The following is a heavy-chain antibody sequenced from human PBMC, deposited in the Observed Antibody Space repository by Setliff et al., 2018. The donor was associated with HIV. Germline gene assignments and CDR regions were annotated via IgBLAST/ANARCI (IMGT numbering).Heavy chain of an antibody. CDR2: IRYDGTNK. V-gene: IGHV3-30*02. CDR1: GFSLSSNG. Sequence: PGGSLRLSCEASGFSLSSNGIHWVRQAPGKGLEWVAFIRYDGTNKYYEDSVKGRFTISRDNSKNRLFLQMNSLRIEDTAVYYCVKDSGSGWCNDAFDIWGQGTKVTVSS. D-gene: IGHD6-19*01. J-gene: IGHJ3*02. CDR3: VKDSGSGWCNDAFDI.